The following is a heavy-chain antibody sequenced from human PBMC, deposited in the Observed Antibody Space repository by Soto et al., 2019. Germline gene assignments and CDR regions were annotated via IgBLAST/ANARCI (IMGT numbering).Heavy chain of an antibody. CDR3: VKDRMNHNSVWDPFDI. D-gene: IGHD1-26*01. CDR2: IGGGGDDT. J-gene: IGHJ3*02. CDR1: GFSWSSLD. V-gene: IGHV3-23*01. Sequence: GHMRRSGAAPGFSWSSLDMRGVGQAPEKGLEWVSSIGGGGDDTYYADSVKGRFIISRDNSKSTLSLRLNGLRAEDTAVYYCVKDRMNHNSVWDPFDIRGQGTMVTVS.